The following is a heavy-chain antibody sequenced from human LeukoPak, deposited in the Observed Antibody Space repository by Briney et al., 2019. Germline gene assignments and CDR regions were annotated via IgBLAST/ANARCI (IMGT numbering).Heavy chain of an antibody. CDR1: GFTFSNYG. D-gene: IGHD2-2*01. J-gene: IGHJ4*02. Sequence: GGSLRLSCAASGFTFSNYGMHWVRLAPGKGLEWVAFIRYDGTIKYYVDSVKGRFTVSRDNSKNTLYLQMNSLRAEDTAVYYCARGIWDTLGYCSSTSCLTDYWGQGTLVTVSS. CDR3: ARGIWDTLGYCSSTSCLTDY. V-gene: IGHV3-30*02. CDR2: IRYDGTIK.